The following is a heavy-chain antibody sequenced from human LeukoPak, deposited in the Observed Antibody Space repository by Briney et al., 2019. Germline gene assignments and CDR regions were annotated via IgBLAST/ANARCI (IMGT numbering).Heavy chain of an antibody. V-gene: IGHV3-23*01. Sequence: PGGSLRLSCAASGFTFSSYAMSWVRQAPGKGLEWVSAISGSGGSTYYADSVKGRFTISRDNSKNTLYLQMNSLRAEDTAVYYCAKDRGIVGATQPIQLDAFDIWGQGTMVTVSS. J-gene: IGHJ3*02. CDR3: AKDRGIVGATQPIQLDAFDI. CDR1: GFTFSSYA. CDR2: ISGSGGST. D-gene: IGHD1-26*01.